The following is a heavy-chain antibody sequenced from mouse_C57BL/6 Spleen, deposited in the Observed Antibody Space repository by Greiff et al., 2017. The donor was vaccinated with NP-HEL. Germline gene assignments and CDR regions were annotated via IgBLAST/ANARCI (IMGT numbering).Heavy chain of an antibody. CDR1: GFTFSDYG. CDR2: ISSGSSTI. D-gene: IGHD1-1*01. J-gene: IGHJ4*01. Sequence: EVQRVESGGGLVKPGGSLKLSCAASGFTFSDYGMHWVRQAPEKGLEWVAYISSGSSTIYYADTVKGRFTISRDNAKNTLFLQMTSLRSEDTAMYYCARPIYYYGSSQYYYAMDYWGQGTSVTVSS. CDR3: ARPIYYYGSSQYYYAMDY. V-gene: IGHV5-17*01.